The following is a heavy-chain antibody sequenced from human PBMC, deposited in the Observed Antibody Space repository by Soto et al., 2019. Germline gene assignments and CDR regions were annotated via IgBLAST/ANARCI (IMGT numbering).Heavy chain of an antibody. CDR2: ITNTGGRT. CDR3: AKGYDFWSGYRYYMDV. D-gene: IGHD3-3*01. CDR1: GFTFSTYA. J-gene: IGHJ6*03. V-gene: IGHV3-23*01. Sequence: GGSLRLSCGASGFTFSTYAMTWVRQAPGAGLEWVSTITNTGGRTKYTDSVKGRFTISRDNSKNTVYLQMNSLRAEDTAVYYCAKGYDFWSGYRYYMDVWGKGTTVTVSS.